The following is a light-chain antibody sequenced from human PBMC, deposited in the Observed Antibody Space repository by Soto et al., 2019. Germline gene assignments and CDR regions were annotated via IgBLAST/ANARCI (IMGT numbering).Light chain of an antibody. J-gene: IGKJ1*01. CDR2: GAS. CDR1: QRVGSN. V-gene: IGKV3-15*01. Sequence: EIVMTQSPATLSVSPGERATLSCRASQRVGSNLAWYQQKPGQAPRLLVYGASTGATGIPVRYSGSGSGTEFTLTINSLQSEDVAVYYCQQYNNWPWTFAQGTKVEIK. CDR3: QQYNNWPWT.